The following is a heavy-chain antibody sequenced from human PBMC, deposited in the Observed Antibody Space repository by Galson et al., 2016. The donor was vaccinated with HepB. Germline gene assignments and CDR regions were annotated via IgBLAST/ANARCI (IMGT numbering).Heavy chain of an antibody. CDR3: ARALIAARGWFDS. CDR2: ISHSGST. V-gene: IGHV4-34*01. J-gene: IGHJ5*01. CDR1: GGSFSGYQ. Sequence: SETLSLTCAVYGGSFSGYQWIWIRQPPGKGLEWIGEISHSGSTNYNPSLKSRVTISIDTSKNQFSLKLSSVTAADTAVYYCARALIAARGWFDSWGQGIQVIVSS. D-gene: IGHD6-6*01.